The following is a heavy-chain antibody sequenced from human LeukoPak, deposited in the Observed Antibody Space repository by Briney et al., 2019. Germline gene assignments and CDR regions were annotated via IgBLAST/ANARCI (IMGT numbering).Heavy chain of an antibody. V-gene: IGHV1-8*01. CDR1: GFTFTSYD. CDR3: VRDGEGVAISVNYWFDP. J-gene: IGHJ5*02. D-gene: IGHD3-10*01. Sequence: ASVKVSFKASGFTFTSYDINWVRQASGQGLEWMGWMNPNNGNTGYAQKFQGRVTMTRDTSISTAYMELRGLRSEDTAVYYCVRDGEGVAISVNYWFDPWGQGTLVTVSS. CDR2: MNPNNGNT.